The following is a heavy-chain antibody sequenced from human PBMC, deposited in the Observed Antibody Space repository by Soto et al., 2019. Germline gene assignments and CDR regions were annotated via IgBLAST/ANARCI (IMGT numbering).Heavy chain of an antibody. D-gene: IGHD3-10*01. V-gene: IGHV1-69*04. Sequence: QVQLVQSGAEVKRPGSSVKVSCKASGDTFSFYSINWVRQAPGLGLAWMGRVNPILSMSNYAQRFQGRVTMTADKSTNTAYMEPSGLRSEDTAMYYCATSYGSGYRAFDYWGQGALVTVSS. J-gene: IGHJ4*02. CDR1: GDTFSFYS. CDR3: ATSYGSGYRAFDY. CDR2: VNPILSMS.